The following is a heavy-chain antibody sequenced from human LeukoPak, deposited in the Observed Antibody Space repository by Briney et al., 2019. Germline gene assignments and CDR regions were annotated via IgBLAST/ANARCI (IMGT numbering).Heavy chain of an antibody. CDR1: GFTVSSNY. V-gene: IGHV3-21*01. CDR2: ISSSSSYI. Sequence: PGGSLRLSCAASGFTVSSNYMSWVRQAPGKGLEWVSSISSSSSYIYYADSVKGRFTISRDNAKNSLYLQMNSLRAEDTAVYYCARLSSLASDSRLDYWGQGTLVTVSS. J-gene: IGHJ4*02. D-gene: IGHD3-22*01. CDR3: ARLSSLASDSRLDY.